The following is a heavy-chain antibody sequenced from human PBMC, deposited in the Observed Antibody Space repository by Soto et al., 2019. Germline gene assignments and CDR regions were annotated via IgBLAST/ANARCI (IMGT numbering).Heavy chain of an antibody. CDR3: AASPHYYGSGSYQYYYYYGMDV. Sequence: SVKVSCKASGFTFTSSAVQWVRQARGQRLEWIGWIVVGGGNTNYAQKFQERVTITRDMSTSTAYMELSSLRSEDTAVYYCAASPHYYGSGSYQYYYYYGMDVWGHGTTVTVSS. D-gene: IGHD3-10*01. CDR2: IVVGGGNT. CDR1: GFTFTSSA. J-gene: IGHJ6*02. V-gene: IGHV1-58*01.